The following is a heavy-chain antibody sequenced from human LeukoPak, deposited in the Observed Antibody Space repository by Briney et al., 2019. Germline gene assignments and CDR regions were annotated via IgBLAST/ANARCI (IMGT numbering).Heavy chain of an antibody. CDR1: GFIFSTCA. V-gene: IGHV3-23*01. D-gene: IGHD6-13*01. J-gene: IGHJ3*01. CDR3: AKDRSSSSWFDGYDF. CDR2: ISGSGGTT. Sequence: GGSLRLSCTASGFIFSTCAMSWVRQAPREGLEWVSAISGSGGTTYYADSVKGRFTISRDNSKNTLFLQMNSLRAEDTAVYYCAKDRSSSSWFDGYDFWGQGTMVTVSS.